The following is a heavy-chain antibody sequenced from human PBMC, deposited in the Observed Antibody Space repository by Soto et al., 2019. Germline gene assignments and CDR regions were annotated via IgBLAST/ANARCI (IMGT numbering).Heavy chain of an antibody. Sequence: QVQLVQSGAEVKKPGSSVRVSCKASGGTFSSYAINWVRQAPGQGLEWMGRIIPIFGTANYAQKFQGRVTISADESSSTVYMELSSLRSEDTAVYYCARGDQYDLWSGQTYFFDYWGQGTLVTVSS. CDR3: ARGDQYDLWSGQTYFFDY. CDR2: IIPIFGTA. J-gene: IGHJ4*02. CDR1: GGTFSSYA. V-gene: IGHV1-69*01. D-gene: IGHD3-3*01.